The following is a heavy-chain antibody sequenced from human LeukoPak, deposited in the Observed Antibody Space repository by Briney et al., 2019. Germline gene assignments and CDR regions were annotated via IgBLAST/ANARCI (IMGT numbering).Heavy chain of an antibody. CDR2: ISSSSSYI. D-gene: IGHD3-16*02. V-gene: IGHV3-21*01. CDR3: ARGESGVWGSYRFAVDY. J-gene: IGHJ4*02. Sequence: GGSLRLSCAASGFTFSSYSMNWVRQAPGKGLEWVSSISSSSSYIYYADSVKGRFTISRDNAKNSLYLQMNSLRAEDTAVYYCARGESGVWGSYRFAVDYWGQGTLVTVSS. CDR1: GFTFSSYS.